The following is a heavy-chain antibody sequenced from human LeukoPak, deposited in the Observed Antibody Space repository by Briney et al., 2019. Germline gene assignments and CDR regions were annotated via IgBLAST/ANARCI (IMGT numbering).Heavy chain of an antibody. J-gene: IGHJ4*02. CDR2: INPDSGGT. CDR1: GYTFTGYY. Sequence: ASVKVSCKASGYTFTGYYMHWVRQPPGQGLEWMGWINPDSGGTNYAQKFQGRVTMTRDTSISTAYMELSRLRSDDTAVYYCARSVVVPAALDYWGQGTLVTVSS. V-gene: IGHV1-2*02. D-gene: IGHD2-2*01. CDR3: ARSVVVPAALDY.